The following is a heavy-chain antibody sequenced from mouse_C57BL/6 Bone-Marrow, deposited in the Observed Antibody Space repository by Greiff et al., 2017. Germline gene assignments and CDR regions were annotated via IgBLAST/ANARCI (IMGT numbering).Heavy chain of an antibody. CDR1: GFNIKDYY. D-gene: IGHD1-1*01. V-gene: IGHV14-2*01. CDR2: IDPEDGET. CDR3: TRSLSYYGTNY. J-gene: IGHJ2*01. Sequence: VQLQQSGAELVKPGASVKLSCTASGFNIKDYYIHWVKQRTEQGLEWIGRIDPEDGETKYAPKFQDKATISADISSNTAYLQLSSLTSEDTAVYYCTRSLSYYGTNYWGQGTTLTVSS.